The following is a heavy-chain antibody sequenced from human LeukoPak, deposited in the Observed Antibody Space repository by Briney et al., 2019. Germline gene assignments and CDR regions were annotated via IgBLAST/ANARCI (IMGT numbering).Heavy chain of an antibody. D-gene: IGHD6-13*01. Sequence: SETLSLTCAVYGGSFSGYYWSWIRQPPGKGLEWVGEINHSGSTNYNPSLKSRVTISVHTSKNQLSLKLSSVTAADTAVYYCARGLVAAAGLYFYHYYMDVWGKGTTVTDSS. CDR3: ARGLVAAAGLYFYHYYMDV. CDR1: GGSFSGYY. CDR2: INHSGST. V-gene: IGHV4-34*01. J-gene: IGHJ6*03.